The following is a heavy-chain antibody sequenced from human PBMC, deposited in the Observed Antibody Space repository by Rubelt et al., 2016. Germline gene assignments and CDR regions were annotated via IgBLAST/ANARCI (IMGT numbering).Heavy chain of an antibody. J-gene: IGHJ5*02. CDR3: AVRGSSSSLCS. V-gene: IGHV1-8*01. CDR2: MNANSGNT. D-gene: IGHD6-13*01. CDR1: GYTFTNYD. Sequence: QVQLEQSGSELKKPGASVKVSCKASGYTFTNYDINWVRQATGQGLEWMGWMNANSGNTGSAQNLQGRVTMTRNTSIGTAYMELGSMASEDTAGYYCAVRGSSSSLCSWGQGILVTVSS.